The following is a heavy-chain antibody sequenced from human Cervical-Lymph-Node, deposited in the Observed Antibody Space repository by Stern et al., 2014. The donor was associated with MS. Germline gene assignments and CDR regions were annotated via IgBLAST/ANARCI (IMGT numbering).Heavy chain of an antibody. CDR1: GYSFTSYF. CDR2: INPSAGNT. CDR3: ARDEGADY. V-gene: IGHV1-46*01. J-gene: IGHJ4*02. Sequence: QEQLEQSGAEVKKPGASVKVSCMASGYSFTSYFINWVRQAPGQVLEWMGIINPSAGNTNYAQKFQGRVVMTSDTSTGTVYVELSSLRSEDTAVYYCARDEGADYWGQGTLVTVSS.